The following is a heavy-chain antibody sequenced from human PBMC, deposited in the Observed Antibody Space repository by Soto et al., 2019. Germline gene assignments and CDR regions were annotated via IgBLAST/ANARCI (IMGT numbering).Heavy chain of an antibody. D-gene: IGHD1-26*01. CDR1: GYTFTSYA. V-gene: IGHV1-3*05. Sequence: QVQLVQSGAEEKKPGASVKVSCKASGYTFTSYAMHWVRQAPGQRLEWMGWINAGNGNTKYSQKFQGRVTITRDTSASTAYMDLSSLRSEDTAVYYCATRRWYSGSNGWGQGTLVTVSS. CDR2: INAGNGNT. CDR3: ATRRWYSGSNG. J-gene: IGHJ4*02.